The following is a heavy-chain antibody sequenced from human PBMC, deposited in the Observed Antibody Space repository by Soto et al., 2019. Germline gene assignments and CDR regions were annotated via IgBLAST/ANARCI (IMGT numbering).Heavy chain of an antibody. Sequence: EVQLVESGGGLVQPGGSLRLSCAASGFTFSSYWMHWVRQAPGEGLVWVSRVNSDETTTSYADSVKGRFTISRDNARNTLYLQMNSLRAEDTAVYYCARVGTGRYDVDDWGQGTLVTVSS. J-gene: IGHJ4*02. V-gene: IGHV3-74*01. CDR2: VNSDETTT. CDR1: GFTFSSYW. D-gene: IGHD1-1*01. CDR3: ARVGTGRYDVDD.